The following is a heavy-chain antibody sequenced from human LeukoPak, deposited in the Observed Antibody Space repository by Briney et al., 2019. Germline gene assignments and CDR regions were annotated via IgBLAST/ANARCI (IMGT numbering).Heavy chain of an antibody. J-gene: IGHJ4*02. CDR3: ARSDHYVWGSYRYSCFDY. V-gene: IGHV1-2*02. Sequence: ASVKVSCKASGYTFTGYYMHWVRQAPGQGLEWMGWINPNSGGTNYAQKFQGRVTMTRDTSISTAYMELSRLRSDDTAVYYCARSDHYVWGSYRYSCFDYWGQGTLVTVSS. CDR2: INPNSGGT. CDR1: GYTFTGYY. D-gene: IGHD3-16*02.